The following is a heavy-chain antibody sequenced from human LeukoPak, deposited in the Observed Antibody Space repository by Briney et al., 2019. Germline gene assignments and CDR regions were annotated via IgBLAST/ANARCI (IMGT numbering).Heavy chain of an antibody. CDR2: IYPGDSDT. D-gene: IGHD6-19*01. V-gene: IGHV5-51*01. CDR1: GYSFTSYW. J-gene: IGHJ4*02. CDR3: ARRAYSSGWYVGY. Sequence: GESLKISCKGSGYSFTSYWIGWVRQMPGKGLEWMGIIYPGDSDTGYSPSFQGQVTISADKSISTAYLQWSSLKASDTAMYYCARRAYSSGWYVGYWGQGTPVTVSS.